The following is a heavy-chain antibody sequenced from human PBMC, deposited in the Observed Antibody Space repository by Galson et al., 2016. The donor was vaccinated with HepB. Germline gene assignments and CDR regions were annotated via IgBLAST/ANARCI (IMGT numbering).Heavy chain of an antibody. CDR3: ATGGGRRSKYYGMDV. Sequence: SLRLSCAASGFTFSSYDMHWVRQPTGKGLEWVSGADTAGDTYYPGSVKGRFTISRENAKNHLYLQRNSLSAEDTAVYYCATGGGRRSKYYGMDVWGHGTMVTVSS. J-gene: IGHJ6*02. D-gene: IGHD1-26*01. CDR2: ADTAGDT. CDR1: GFTFSSYD. V-gene: IGHV3-13*01.